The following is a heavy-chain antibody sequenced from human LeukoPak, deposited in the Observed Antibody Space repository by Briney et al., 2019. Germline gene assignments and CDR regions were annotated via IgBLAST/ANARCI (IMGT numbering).Heavy chain of an antibody. V-gene: IGHV3-30*18. D-gene: IGHD1-26*01. CDR3: AKVGEEGATTFDY. J-gene: IGHJ4*02. Sequence: GGSLRLSCAASGFTFSSYGMHWVRQAPGRGLEWVAVISYDGTNQYYADSMKGRFTISRDNSKKTLYLQMNSLRPKDSAVYYCAKVGEEGATTFDYWGQGTLVTVSS. CDR2: ISYDGTNQ. CDR1: GFTFSSYG.